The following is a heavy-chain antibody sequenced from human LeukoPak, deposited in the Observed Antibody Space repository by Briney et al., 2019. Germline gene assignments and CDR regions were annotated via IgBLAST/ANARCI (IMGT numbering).Heavy chain of an antibody. V-gene: IGHV4-39*01. Sequence: PSETLSLTCTVSGGSISSYYWGWIRQPPGKGLEWIGSIYYSGSTYYNPSLKSRVTISVDTSKNQFSLKLSSVTAADTAVYYCASTDNDAFDIWGQGTMVTVSS. J-gene: IGHJ3*02. CDR3: ASTDNDAFDI. CDR2: IYYSGST. CDR1: GGSISSYY.